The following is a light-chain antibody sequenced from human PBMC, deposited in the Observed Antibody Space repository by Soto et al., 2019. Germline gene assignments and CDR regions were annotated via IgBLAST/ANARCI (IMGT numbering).Light chain of an antibody. CDR3: PQSNCFPLT. CDR2: GAS. V-gene: IGKV1D-12*01. Sequence: DVPVTQSPSFVSASVGDRVTITCRASQGIVTWLASYQQKPVAAPNLLISGASNLESGVPARLSGSGLGTNFTFTIVSLQPADSATYYCPQSNCFPLTFGQGTRLEI. J-gene: IGKJ5*01. CDR1: QGIVTW.